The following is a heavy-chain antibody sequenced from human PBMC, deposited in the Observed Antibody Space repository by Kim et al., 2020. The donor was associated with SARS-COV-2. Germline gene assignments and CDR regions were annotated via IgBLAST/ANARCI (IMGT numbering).Heavy chain of an antibody. CDR2: INPSGGST. CDR1: GYTFTSYY. J-gene: IGHJ4*02. D-gene: IGHD6-19*01. V-gene: IGHV1-46*01. CDR3: ARDPDRRAVAGRTTLDY. Sequence: ASVKVSCKASGYTFTSYYMHWVRQAPGQGLEWMGIINPSGGSTSYAQKFQGRVTMTRDTSTSTVYMELSSLRSEDTAVYYCARDPDRRAVAGRTTLDYWGQGTLVTVSS.